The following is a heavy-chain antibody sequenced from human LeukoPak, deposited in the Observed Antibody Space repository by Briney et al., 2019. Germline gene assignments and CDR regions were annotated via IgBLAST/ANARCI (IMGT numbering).Heavy chain of an antibody. Sequence: SVKVSCKASGYTFTSYGISWVRQAPGQGLEWMGRIIPILGIANYAQKFQGRVTITADKSTSTAYMELSSLRSEDTAVYYCARSPLLGYCSGTSCLGRSWFDPWGQGTLVTVSS. V-gene: IGHV1-69*04. D-gene: IGHD2-2*01. J-gene: IGHJ5*02. CDR3: ARSPLLGYCSGTSCLGRSWFDP. CDR1: GYTFTSYG. CDR2: IIPILGIA.